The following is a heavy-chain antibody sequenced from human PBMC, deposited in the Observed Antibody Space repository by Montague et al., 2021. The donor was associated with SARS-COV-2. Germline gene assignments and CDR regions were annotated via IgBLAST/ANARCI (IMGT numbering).Heavy chain of an antibody. CDR1: GGSISSSSYY. D-gene: IGHD6-13*01. Sequence: SETLSLTCTVSGGSISSSSYYWGWIRQPPGKGLEWIGSIDYSGXTXYXXXXKXRVTISVDTSKNQFSLKLSSVTAADTAVYYCARVGRQQLVRLSGMDVWGQGTPVTVSS. J-gene: IGHJ6*02. CDR2: IDYSGXT. CDR3: ARVGRQQLVRLSGMDV. V-gene: IGHV4-39*07.